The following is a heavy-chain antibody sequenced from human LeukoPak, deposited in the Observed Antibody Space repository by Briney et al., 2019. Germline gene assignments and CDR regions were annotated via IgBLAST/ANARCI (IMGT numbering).Heavy chain of an antibody. CDR3: AKDLTMVRGAIRGYFDY. CDR1: GFTFSSYS. V-gene: IGHV3-21*04. Sequence: PGGSLRLSCAASGFTFSSYSMNWVRQAPGKGLEWVSSISSSSSYIYYADSVKGRFTISRDNAKNSLYLQMNSLRAEDTAVYYCAKDLTMVRGAIRGYFDYWGQGTLVTVSS. CDR2: ISSSSSYI. D-gene: IGHD3-10*01. J-gene: IGHJ4*02.